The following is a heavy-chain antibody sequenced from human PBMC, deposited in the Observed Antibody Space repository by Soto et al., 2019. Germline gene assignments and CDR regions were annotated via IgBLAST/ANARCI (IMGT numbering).Heavy chain of an antibody. Sequence: VQLVESGGGVVQPGRSLRLSCAASGFTFSSYGMHWVRQAPGKGLEWVAVIWYDGSNKYYADSVKGRFTISRDNSKNTLYLQMNSLRAEDTAVYYCARDSLAAAGTDYWGQGTLVTVSS. CDR1: GFTFSSYG. J-gene: IGHJ4*02. CDR3: ARDSLAAAGTDY. V-gene: IGHV3-33*01. CDR2: IWYDGSNK. D-gene: IGHD6-13*01.